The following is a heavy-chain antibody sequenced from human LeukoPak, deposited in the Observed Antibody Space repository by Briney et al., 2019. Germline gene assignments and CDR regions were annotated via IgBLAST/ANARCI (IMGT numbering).Heavy chain of an antibody. CDR1: GGSFSGYY. J-gene: IGHJ4*02. Sequence: SETLSLTCAVYGGSFSGYYWSWIRQPPGKGLEWIGEINHSGSTNYNPSLKSRVTISVDTSKNQFSLKLSSVTAADTAVYYCARGALTYYYDRSGYYFDYWGQGTLVTVSS. V-gene: IGHV4-34*01. CDR2: INHSGST. CDR3: ARGALTYYYDRSGYYFDY. D-gene: IGHD3-22*01.